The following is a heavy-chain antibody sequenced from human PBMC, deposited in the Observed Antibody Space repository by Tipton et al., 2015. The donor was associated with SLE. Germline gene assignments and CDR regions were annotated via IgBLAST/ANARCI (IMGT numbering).Heavy chain of an antibody. D-gene: IGHD3-22*01. CDR1: GDSISRDTYY. CDR3: ARALRYSSGYFDF. J-gene: IGHJ4*02. V-gene: IGHV4-39*07. CDR2: FYYSGNR. Sequence: TLSLTCSVSGDSISRDTYYWAWGWIRQPPGKGLEWIGSFYYSGNRYYNPSLRSRVTMSVDTSKNQLSLSLNSVTTADTAMYYCARALRYSSGYFDFWGQGKRVTVSS.